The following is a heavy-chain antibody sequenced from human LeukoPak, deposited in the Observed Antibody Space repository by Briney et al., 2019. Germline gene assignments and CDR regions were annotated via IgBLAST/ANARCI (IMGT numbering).Heavy chain of an antibody. CDR3: AKDSRVYYGSGSYYPRDY. V-gene: IGHV3-21*04. Sequence: PGGSLRLSCAASGFTFSSYSMNWVRQAPGKGLEWVSSISSSSSYIYYADSVKGRFTISRDNAKNSLYLQMNSLRAEDTAVYYCAKDSRVYYGSGSYYPRDYWGQGTLVTVSS. CDR1: GFTFSSYS. J-gene: IGHJ4*02. CDR2: ISSSSSYI. D-gene: IGHD3-10*01.